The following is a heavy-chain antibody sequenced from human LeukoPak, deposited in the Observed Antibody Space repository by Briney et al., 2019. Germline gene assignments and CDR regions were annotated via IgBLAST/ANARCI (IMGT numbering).Heavy chain of an antibody. Sequence: EASVKVSCKASGDTFDGYYVHWVRQAPGQGLEWTGWINPKFGGTNYAPKLQVRASMTWDTAINTAYMELRSLTSDDTAVYYCAAEDTVTRSYDFWSQGALVTVSS. CDR1: GDTFDGYY. J-gene: IGHJ4*02. D-gene: IGHD4-11*01. CDR3: AAEDTVTRSYDF. CDR2: INPKFGGT. V-gene: IGHV1-2*02.